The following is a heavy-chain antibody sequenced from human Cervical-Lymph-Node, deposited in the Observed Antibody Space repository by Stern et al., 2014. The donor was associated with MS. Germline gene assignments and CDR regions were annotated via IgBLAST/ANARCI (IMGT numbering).Heavy chain of an antibody. CDR2: FYYSGST. CDR3: ARVYDRTGWFDP. CDR1: GGSISSYY. Sequence: QVQLQESGPGLVKPSETLSLTCTVSGGSISSYYWSWIRQPPGKGLEWIGYFYYSGSTNYNPSLKSRVTISVDTSKNQFSLKLSSVTAADTAVYYCARVYDRTGWFDPWGQGTLVTVSS. J-gene: IGHJ5*02. D-gene: IGHD3-22*01. V-gene: IGHV4-59*01.